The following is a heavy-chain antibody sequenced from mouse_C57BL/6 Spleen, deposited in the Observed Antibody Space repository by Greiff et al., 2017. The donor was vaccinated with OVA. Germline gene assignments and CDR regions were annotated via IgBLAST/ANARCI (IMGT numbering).Heavy chain of an antibody. CDR3: ARGDSSGFYAMDY. D-gene: IGHD3-2*02. J-gene: IGHJ4*01. V-gene: IGHV1-81*01. CDR1: GYTFTSYG. CDR2: IYPRSGNT. Sequence: QVQLKQSGAELARPGASVKLSCKASGYTFTSYGISWVKQRTGQGLEWIGEIYPRSGNTYYNEKFKGKATLTADKSSSTAYMGLRSLTSEDSAVYVCARGDSSGFYAMDYWGQGTSVTVSS.